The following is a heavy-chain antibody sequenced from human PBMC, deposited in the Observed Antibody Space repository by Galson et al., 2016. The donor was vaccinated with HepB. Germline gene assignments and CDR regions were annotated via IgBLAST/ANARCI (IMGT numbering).Heavy chain of an antibody. J-gene: IGHJ5*02. CDR1: GYTLTELS. CDR3: ATGEQLERRPDMRTPLPHFDP. CDR2: FDPEDGET. Sequence: SVKVSCKVSGYTLTELSMHWVRQAPGKELEWMGGFDPEDGETIYAQKFQGRVTMTEDTSTDTAYMELSSLRSEDTAVYYCATGEQLERRPDMRTPLPHFDPWGQGTLVTVSS. D-gene: IGHD1-1*01. V-gene: IGHV1-24*01.